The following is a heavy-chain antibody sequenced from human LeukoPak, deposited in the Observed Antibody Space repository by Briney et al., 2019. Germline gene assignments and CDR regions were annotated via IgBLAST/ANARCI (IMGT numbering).Heavy chain of an antibody. CDR1: GYSFTSYL. D-gene: IGHD6-19*01. CDR3: ARSSVAGRYYYFYMDV. Sequence: ESLKISWKGSGYSFTSYLIGWVRQMPGKGLEWRGIIYPGDSDTRYSPSFQGQVTISADKSISTAYLQWSSLKASDTAMYYCARSSVAGRYYYFYMDVWGKGTTVTVSS. V-gene: IGHV5-51*01. J-gene: IGHJ6*03. CDR2: IYPGDSDT.